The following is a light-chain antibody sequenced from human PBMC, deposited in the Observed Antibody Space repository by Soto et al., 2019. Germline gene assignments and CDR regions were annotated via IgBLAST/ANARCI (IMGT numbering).Light chain of an antibody. CDR2: GAS. CDR1: QSVSSD. Sequence: EVVMTQSPATLSLSPGERATLSCRASQSVSSDLAWYQQKPGQAPRLLIYGASTRATDIPARFSGGGSGTELTLTISNLQSEDFGIYYCQQYNDWPPITVGPGTKVDIK. V-gene: IGKV3-15*01. CDR3: QQYNDWPPIT. J-gene: IGKJ3*01.